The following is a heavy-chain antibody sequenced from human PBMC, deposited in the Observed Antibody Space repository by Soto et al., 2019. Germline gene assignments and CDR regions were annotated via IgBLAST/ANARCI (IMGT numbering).Heavy chain of an antibody. D-gene: IGHD4-17*01. J-gene: IGHJ3*02. CDR2: FYFSGST. CDR1: GGSISSSSYY. CDR3: ARRDGDFGAFDI. V-gene: IGHV4-39*01. Sequence: PSETLSLTCTVSGGSISSSSYYWGWIRQPPGKGLEWIGSFYFSGSTYYTPSLKSRVTISVYTSKNQFSLKLSSVTAADTAVYYCARRDGDFGAFDIWGQGTMVTVSS.